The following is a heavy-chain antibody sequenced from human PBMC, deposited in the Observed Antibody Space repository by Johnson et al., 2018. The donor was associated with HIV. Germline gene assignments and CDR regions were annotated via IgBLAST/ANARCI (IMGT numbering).Heavy chain of an antibody. CDR1: HFTFGAYA. CDR2: ASYDGDNK. CDR3: AKSPGKDHGGNSGAFDI. V-gene: IGHV3-30*18. D-gene: IGHD4-23*01. J-gene: IGHJ3*02. Sequence: QVQLVESGGGVVQPGKSLRLSCAASHFTFGAYAIHWVRLAPGKGLEWVAVASYDGDNKYYADSVNGRFTISKDNSKDTLYMEMNNLRLEDTAVYYCAKSPGKDHGGNSGAFDIWGQGTMVTVS.